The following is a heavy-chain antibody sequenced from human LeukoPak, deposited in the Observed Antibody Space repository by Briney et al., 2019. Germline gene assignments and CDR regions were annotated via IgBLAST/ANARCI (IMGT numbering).Heavy chain of an antibody. J-gene: IGHJ4*02. CDR3: ASQDRGGYDGPVDY. CDR2: ISSSSSYI. D-gene: IGHD5-12*01. V-gene: IGHV3-21*01. Sequence: GESLRLSCAASGFTFTTYFMNWVRQAPGKGLEWVSSISSSSSYIYYADSVKGRFTISRDNAKNPLSLQMNSLRAEDTAVYYCASQDRGGYDGPVDYWGQGTLVTVSS. CDR1: GFTFTTYF.